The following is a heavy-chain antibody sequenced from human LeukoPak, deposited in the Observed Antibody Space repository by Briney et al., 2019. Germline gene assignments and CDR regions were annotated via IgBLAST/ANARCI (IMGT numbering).Heavy chain of an antibody. V-gene: IGHV3-23*01. CDR2: ISGSGGST. CDR3: AKYSSSGGYFDY. CDR1: GFTFDDYA. Sequence: GGSLRLSCAASGFTFDDYAMHWVRQAPGKGLEWVSAISGSGGSTYYADSVKGRFTISRDNSKNTLYLQMNSLRAEDTAVYYCAKYSSSGGYFDYWGQGTLVTVSS. D-gene: IGHD6-13*01. J-gene: IGHJ4*02.